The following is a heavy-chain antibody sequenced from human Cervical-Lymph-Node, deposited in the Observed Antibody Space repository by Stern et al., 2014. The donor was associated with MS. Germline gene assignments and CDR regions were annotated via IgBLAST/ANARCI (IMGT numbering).Heavy chain of an antibody. CDR1: GYSFATYW. CDR3: ARPGDDTAKYGLDV. CDR2: ICPGDSDT. D-gene: IGHD5-18*01. J-gene: IGHJ6*02. Sequence: QLVESGAEVKKPGESLKISCKGSGYSFATYWIGRGRQMHGQGLEWMGIICPGDSDTRYSPSFQGQVTISADKSISTAYLLWSSLKASDTAMYYCARPGDDTAKYGLDVWGQGTTVTVSS. V-gene: IGHV5-51*03.